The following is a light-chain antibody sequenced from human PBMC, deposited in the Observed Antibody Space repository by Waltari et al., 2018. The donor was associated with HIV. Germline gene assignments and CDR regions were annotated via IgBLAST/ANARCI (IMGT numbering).Light chain of an antibody. CDR3: YSTDSSGDQGV. J-gene: IGLJ3*02. V-gene: IGLV3-10*01. CDR1: ALPTKF. CDR2: EET. Sequence: SYELTQPPSVSVSPGQTAKITCSGDALPTKFAYWYQKKSGQAPVLVIYEETRGPSGIAERFSGSSAETMATLTISGAQVEDEADYDWYSTDSSGDQGVFGGGTELTVL.